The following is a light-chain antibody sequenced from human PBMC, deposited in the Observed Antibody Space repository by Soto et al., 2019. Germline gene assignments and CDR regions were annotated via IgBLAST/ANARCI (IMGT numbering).Light chain of an antibody. CDR3: QQYGSWT. J-gene: IGKJ1*01. CDR2: GAS. V-gene: IGKV3-20*01. Sequence: EIVLTQSPGTLSLSPGERATLSCRASQSISSNYLAWYQQTPGQAPRLLIYGASSRATGIPDRFSGSGSGTDFTLTISRLEHEDSAIYYWQQYGSWTFGQGTKVEIK. CDR1: QSISSNY.